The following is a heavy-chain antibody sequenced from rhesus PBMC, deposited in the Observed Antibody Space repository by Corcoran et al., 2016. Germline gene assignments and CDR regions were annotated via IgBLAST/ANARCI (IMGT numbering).Heavy chain of an antibody. J-gene: IGHJ4*01. V-gene: IGHV4-169*01. CDR1: GVSVSSSY. Sequence: HLQLQASGPGLVRPSETLSPTCGVAGVSVSSSYWARLRQAPVPGLGWIGNIFGGEDHTTSNPSPKSRVTLSGDTPKSQFSLTLTSVTAAATAVYYCARAPEYGASDYWVQGVLVTVSS. D-gene: IGHD3-9*01. CDR2: IFGGEDHT. CDR3: ARAPEYGASDY.